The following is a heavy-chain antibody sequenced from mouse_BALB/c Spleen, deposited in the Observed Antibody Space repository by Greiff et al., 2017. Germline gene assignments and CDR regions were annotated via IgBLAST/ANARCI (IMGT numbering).Heavy chain of an antibody. CDR1: GFTFSSYG. D-gene: IGHD2-14*01. J-gene: IGHJ4*01. V-gene: IGHV5-6*02. CDR3: ASVRHAMDY. Sequence: DVMLVESGGDLVKPGGSLKLSCAASGFTFSSYGMSWVRQTPDKRLEWVATISSGGSYTYYPDSVKGRFTISRDNAKNTLYLQMSSLKSEDTAMYYCASVRHAMDYWGQGTSVTVSS. CDR2: ISSGGSYT.